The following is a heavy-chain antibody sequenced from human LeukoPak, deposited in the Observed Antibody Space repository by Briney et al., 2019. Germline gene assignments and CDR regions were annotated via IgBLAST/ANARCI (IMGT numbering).Heavy chain of an antibody. D-gene: IGHD3-22*01. V-gene: IGHV1-69*04. CDR1: GGTFSSYA. Sequence: ASVKVSCKASGGTFSSYAISWVRQAPGQGPEWMGRIIPILGIANYAQKFQGRVTITADKSTSTAYMELSSLRSEDTAVYYCARDSRPRNTYYYDSSGPPAWDWGQGTLVTVSS. J-gene: IGHJ4*02. CDR2: IIPILGIA. CDR3: ARDSRPRNTYYYDSSGPPAWD.